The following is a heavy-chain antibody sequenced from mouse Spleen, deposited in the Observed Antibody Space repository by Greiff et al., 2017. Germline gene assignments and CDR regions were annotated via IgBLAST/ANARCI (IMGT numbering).Heavy chain of an antibody. CDR2: IHPYSGST. CDR3: ARGDYGSSHFDV. D-gene: IGHD1-1*01. Sequence: QVQLQQPGAELVKPGASVKLSCKASGYTFTSYWMHWVKQRPGQGLEWIGMIHPYSGSTNYNEKFKSKATLTVDKSSSTAYMQLSSLTSEDSAVYYCARGDYGSSHFDVWGAGTTVTVSS. CDR1: GYTFTSYW. J-gene: IGHJ1*01. V-gene: IGHV1-64*01.